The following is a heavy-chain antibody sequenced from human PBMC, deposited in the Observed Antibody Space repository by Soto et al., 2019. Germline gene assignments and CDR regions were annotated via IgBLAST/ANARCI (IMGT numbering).Heavy chain of an antibody. J-gene: IGHJ6*02. Sequence: ASVKVSCKASGYSFTDYHIHWVRQAPGQGLGWLGRINPKSGGTSTAQKFQGWVTMTRDRSISTVYMELTRLRSDDTAVYFCARGHSTDCSNGVCSFFYNHEMDVWGQGTTVTVSS. CDR3: ARGHSTDCSNGVCSFFYNHEMDV. CDR2: INPKSGGT. CDR1: GYSFTDYH. D-gene: IGHD2-8*01. V-gene: IGHV1-2*04.